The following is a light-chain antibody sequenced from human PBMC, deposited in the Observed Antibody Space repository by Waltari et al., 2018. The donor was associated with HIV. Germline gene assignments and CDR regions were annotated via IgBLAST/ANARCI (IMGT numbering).Light chain of an antibody. J-gene: IGLJ3*02. CDR2: EVS. CDR1: SRDVGGYNL. V-gene: IGLV2-23*02. CDR3: CSYAGSSTRWV. Sequence: QSALTQPASVSGSPGQSITISCTGTSRDVGGYNLVSWYQQHPGKAPKLMIYEVSKRPSGVSNRFSGSKSGNTASLTISGLQAEDEADYYCCSYAGSSTRWVFGGGTKLTVL.